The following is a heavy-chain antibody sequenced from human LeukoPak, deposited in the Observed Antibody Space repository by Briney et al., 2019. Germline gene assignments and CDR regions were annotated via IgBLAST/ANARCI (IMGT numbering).Heavy chain of an antibody. V-gene: IGHV4-34*01. CDR3: ARATGWYPYYYYGMDV. D-gene: IGHD6-19*01. CDR2: INHSGST. CDR1: GGSFSGYY. J-gene: IGHJ6*02. Sequence: SETLSLTCAVYGGSFSGYYWSWIRQPPGKGLEWIGEINHSGSTNCNPSLKSRVTISVDTSKNQFSLKLSSVTAADTAVYYCARATGWYPYYYYGMDVWGQGTTVTVSS.